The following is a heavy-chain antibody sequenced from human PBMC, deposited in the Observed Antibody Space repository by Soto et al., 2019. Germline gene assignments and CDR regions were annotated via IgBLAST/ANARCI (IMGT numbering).Heavy chain of an antibody. D-gene: IGHD3-3*01. CDR1: SGSISSSNW. V-gene: IGHV4-4*02. CDR3: ARDLKDYDFFFFLDV. CDR2: IYHSGST. Sequence: PSETLSLTCAVSSGSISSSNWWSWVRQPPGKGLEWIGEIYHSGSTNYNPSLKSRVTISVDKSKNQFSLKLSSVTAADTAVYYCARDLKDYDFFFFLDVWGKGTTVTVSS. J-gene: IGHJ6*04.